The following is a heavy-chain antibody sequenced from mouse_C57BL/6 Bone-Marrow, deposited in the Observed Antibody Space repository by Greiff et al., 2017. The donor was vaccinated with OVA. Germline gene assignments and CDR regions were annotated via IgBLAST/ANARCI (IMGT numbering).Heavy chain of an antibody. Sequence: EVQRVESGPGLVKPSQSLSLTCSVTGYSITSGYYWNWIRQFPGNKLEWMGYISYDGSNNYNPSLKNRISITRDTSKNQFFLTLNSVTTEDTATYYCARDYDYTWFAYWGQGTLVTVSA. CDR2: ISYDGSN. V-gene: IGHV3-6*01. D-gene: IGHD2-4*01. J-gene: IGHJ3*01. CDR3: ARDYDYTWFAY. CDR1: GYSITSGYY.